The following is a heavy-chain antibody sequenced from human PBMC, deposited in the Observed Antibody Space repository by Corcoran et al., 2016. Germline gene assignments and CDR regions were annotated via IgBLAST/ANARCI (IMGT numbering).Heavy chain of an antibody. V-gene: IGHV3-30*18. Sequence: QVQLVESGGGVVQPGRSLRLSCAASGFTFSSYGMHWVRQAPGKGLEWVAVISYDGSNKYYADSVKGRFTISRDNSKNMLYLQMNSLRAEDTAVYYCAKGDIGVVPLWGMDVWGQGTTVTVSS. CDR1: GFTFSSYG. CDR2: ISYDGSNK. CDR3: AKGDIGVVPLWGMDV. J-gene: IGHJ6*02. D-gene: IGHD2-2*01.